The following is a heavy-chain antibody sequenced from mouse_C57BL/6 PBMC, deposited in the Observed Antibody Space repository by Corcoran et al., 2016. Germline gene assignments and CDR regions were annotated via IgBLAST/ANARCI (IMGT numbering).Heavy chain of an antibody. V-gene: IGHV9-3*01. D-gene: IGHD4-1*01. CDR1: GYTFTTYG. CDR2: INTYSGVP. CDR3: ARGNWDSYDY. J-gene: IGHJ2*01. Sequence: QIQLVKSGPELKKPGETVKISCKASGYTFTTYGMSWVKQAPGKGLKWMGWINTYSGVPTYADDFKGRFAFSLETSASTAYLQINNLKNEDTATYFCARGNWDSYDYWGQGTTLTVSA.